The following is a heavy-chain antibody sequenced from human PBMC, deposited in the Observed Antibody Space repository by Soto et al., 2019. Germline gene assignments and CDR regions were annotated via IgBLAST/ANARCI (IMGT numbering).Heavy chain of an antibody. J-gene: IGHJ3*02. CDR3: ARRYSSAFDI. V-gene: IGHV4-59*08. Sequence: SETLSLTCTVSGGSISSYYWSWIRQPPGKGLEWIGYIYYSGSTNYNPSIKSRVTISVDTSKNQLSLKLSSVTAEDTAMYYCARRYSSAFDIWGKGTMVTVS. CDR2: IYYSGST. D-gene: IGHD6-13*01. CDR1: GGSISSYY.